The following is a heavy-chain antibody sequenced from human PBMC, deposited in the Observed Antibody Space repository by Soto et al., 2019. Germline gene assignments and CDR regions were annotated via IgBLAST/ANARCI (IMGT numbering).Heavy chain of an antibody. CDR3: ARVLIGEVYQEAVAGTSGYDY. V-gene: IGHV3-30-3*01. J-gene: IGHJ4*02. Sequence: GGSLRLSCAASGFTFSSYAMHWVRQAPGKGLEWVAVISYDGSNKYYADSVKGRFTISRDNSKNTLYLQMNSLRAEDTAVYYCARVLIGEVYQEAVAGTSGYDYWGQGTLVTVSS. D-gene: IGHD6-19*01. CDR2: ISYDGSNK. CDR1: GFTFSSYA.